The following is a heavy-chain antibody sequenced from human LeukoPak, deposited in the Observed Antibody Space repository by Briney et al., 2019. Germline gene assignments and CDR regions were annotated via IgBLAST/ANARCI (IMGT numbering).Heavy chain of an antibody. D-gene: IGHD2-8*01. CDR3: ARSDCTSGVCYSFDF. Sequence: SETLSLTCTVSGGSISSYYRSWIRQPPGKGLEWIGYFYSGSTSYNVSLKSRVTISVDTSKNQVSLKLSSVTAADTAVYYCARSDCTSGVCYSFDFWGQGTLVSVSS. J-gene: IGHJ4*02. CDR1: GGSISSYY. V-gene: IGHV4-59*08. CDR2: FYSGST.